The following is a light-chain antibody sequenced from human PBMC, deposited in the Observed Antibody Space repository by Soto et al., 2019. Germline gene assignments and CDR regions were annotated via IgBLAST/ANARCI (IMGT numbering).Light chain of an antibody. Sequence: DSQVTQSPSSLSASVGDRVTITCRASQSITTFLNWYQQKPGNAPKLLIYAASSLQTGVPSRFSGSGSGTDFTLTISSLQREDFATYYCQQAYGAPPTVGGGTKV. CDR3: QQAYGAPPT. J-gene: IGKJ4*01. CDR2: AAS. CDR1: QSITTF. V-gene: IGKV1-39*01.